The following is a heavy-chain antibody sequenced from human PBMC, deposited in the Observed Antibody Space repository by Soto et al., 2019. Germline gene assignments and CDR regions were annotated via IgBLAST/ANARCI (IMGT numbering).Heavy chain of an antibody. CDR3: ARNPRITRGWNFDL. V-gene: IGHV4-31*02. Sequence: SETLSLTCTVSGGSIDTSDYYWSWIRQQPGKGLEWIGYIFHSGDTYYNPSLTSRLAFSVDTSKNQFSLRLTSVTVADTAIYFCARNPRITRGWNFDLWGRGTLVTVSS. D-gene: IGHD1-20*01. CDR2: IFHSGDT. J-gene: IGHJ2*01. CDR1: GGSIDTSDYY.